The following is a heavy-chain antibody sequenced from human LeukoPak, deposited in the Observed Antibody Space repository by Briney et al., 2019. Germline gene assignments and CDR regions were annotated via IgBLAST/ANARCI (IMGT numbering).Heavy chain of an antibody. V-gene: IGHV3-74*01. Sequence: HTGGSLRLSCAASGVTFSSHSMHWVRQAPGKGLVWVSRISNDGTSTTYADSAKGRFTNSRDNAKNTLYLQMHSVRAEDTAVYSCARGWFGPDSCGQGTLVTVSS. J-gene: IGHJ5*01. CDR2: ISNDGTST. CDR3: ARGWFGPDS. D-gene: IGHD3-10*01. CDR1: GVTFSSHS.